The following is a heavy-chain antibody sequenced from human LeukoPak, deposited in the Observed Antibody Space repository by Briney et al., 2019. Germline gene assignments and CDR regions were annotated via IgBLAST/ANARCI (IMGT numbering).Heavy chain of an antibody. D-gene: IGHD5-24*01. V-gene: IGHV1-2*02. CDR1: GYTFTGYY. J-gene: IGHJ6*03. Sequence: ASVKVSCKASGYTFTGYYMHWVRQAPGQGLEWMGWINPNSGGTNYAQKFQGRVTMTRDTSISTAYMELSRLRSDDTAVYYCARDGYNSSYYYYMDVWGKGTTVTISS. CDR3: ARDGYNSSYYYYMDV. CDR2: INPNSGGT.